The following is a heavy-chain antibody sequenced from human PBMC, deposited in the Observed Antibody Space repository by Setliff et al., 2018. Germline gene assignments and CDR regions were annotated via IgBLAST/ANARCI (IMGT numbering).Heavy chain of an antibody. CDR2: IHFSGTT. Sequence: PSETLSLTCTVSDGSSSSHYWSWIRQPPGKGLEWIGYIHFSGTTNNNPSLKSRVTLSLDTSKNQFSLELSSVTAADTAMYYCARENGYCSGGACYFMFDYWGQGTLVTVSS. V-gene: IGHV4-59*11. CDR3: ARENGYCSGGACYFMFDY. J-gene: IGHJ4*02. D-gene: IGHD2-15*01. CDR1: DGSSSSHY.